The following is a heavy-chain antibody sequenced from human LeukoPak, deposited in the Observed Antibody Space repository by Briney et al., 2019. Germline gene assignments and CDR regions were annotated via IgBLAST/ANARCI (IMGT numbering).Heavy chain of an antibody. CDR2: IYYSGST. CDR3: AREFARGGYNYYYYGMDG. CDR1: GGSISSGY. Sequence: PSGTLSLTCTVSGGSISSGYWSWIGQPPGKELKWIGYIYYSGSTNYNPSLKSRATISVDTSKNQFSLKLSSVTAADTAVYYCAREFARGGYNYYYYGMDGWGQGTTVTVSS. J-gene: IGHJ6*02. D-gene: IGHD5-12*01. V-gene: IGHV4-59*01.